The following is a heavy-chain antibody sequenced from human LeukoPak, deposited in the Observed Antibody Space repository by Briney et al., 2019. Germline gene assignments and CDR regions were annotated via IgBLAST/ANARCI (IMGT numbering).Heavy chain of an antibody. Sequence: PGGSLRLSCAASGFTFSSYAMHWVRQAPGQGLGWVAAISYDGSNKYYADSVKGRFTISRDNSKNTLYLQMNSLRPEDTALYYCVPGHYGGFSDYWGQGTLVTVSS. CDR2: ISYDGSNK. J-gene: IGHJ4*02. D-gene: IGHD4-23*01. CDR3: VPGHYGGFSDY. CDR1: GFTFSSYA. V-gene: IGHV3-30-3*01.